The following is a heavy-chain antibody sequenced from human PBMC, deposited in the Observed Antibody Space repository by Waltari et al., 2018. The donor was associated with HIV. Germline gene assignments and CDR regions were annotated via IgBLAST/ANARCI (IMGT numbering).Heavy chain of an antibody. V-gene: IGHV5-51*01. J-gene: IGHJ6*02. D-gene: IGHD3-10*01. CDR1: GYSFTTYW. CDR3: ARHLNYASGFYGMDV. Sequence: EVQLVQSGAEVKKPGESLKISWKGSGYSFTTYWMGWVRQMHGKGLEWMGIIYPGDSDTRYSPSFQGQFTISADKSISTAYLQWSSLNVSDTAMYYCARHLNYASGFYGMDVWGQGTTVTVSS. CDR2: IYPGDSDT.